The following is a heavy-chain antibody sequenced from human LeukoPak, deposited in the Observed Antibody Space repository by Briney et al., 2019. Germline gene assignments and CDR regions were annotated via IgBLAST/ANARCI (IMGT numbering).Heavy chain of an antibody. CDR3: ARYHGPYYDSRGYDLA. CDR2: ISSSSSYI. D-gene: IGHD3-22*01. CDR1: GFTFSSYS. V-gene: IGHV3-21*01. J-gene: IGHJ5*02. Sequence: GGSLRLSCAASGFTFSSYSRNWVRQAPGKGLEWVSSISSSSSYIYYADSVKGRFTISRDNAKNSLYLQMNSLRAEDTAVYYCARYHGPYYDSRGYDLAWGQGTLVTVSS.